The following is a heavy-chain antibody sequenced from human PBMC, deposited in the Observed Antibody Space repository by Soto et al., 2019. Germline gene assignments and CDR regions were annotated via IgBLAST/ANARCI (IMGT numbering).Heavy chain of an antibody. CDR3: TRDAKYHDILPGYFVNDH. Sequence: QVQLVQSGAEVKKPGASVKVSCKASGYTFPNFGISWVRQAPGQGLEWLGWISTDNGDTKYAQKIQARVTLTTDTATTTVYMELTSLRPDDTAVYYCTRDAKYHDILPGYFVNDHWGQGPLVTVSS. CDR2: ISTDNGDT. V-gene: IGHV1-18*04. CDR1: GYTFPNFG. J-gene: IGHJ4*02. D-gene: IGHD3-9*01.